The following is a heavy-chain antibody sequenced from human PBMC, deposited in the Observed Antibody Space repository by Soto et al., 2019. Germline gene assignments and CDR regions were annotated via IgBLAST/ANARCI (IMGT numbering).Heavy chain of an antibody. Sequence: SETLSLTCTVSGGSISSYYWSWIRQPPGKGLEWIGKIDQNGITNYNPSLESRVTILKDNSKNQLSLKLTSVTAVDSAVYYGARLNRDYYYYGMDVWGQGATVTVSS. J-gene: IGHJ6*02. CDR2: IDQNGIT. V-gene: IGHV4-59*12. CDR3: ARLNRDYYYYGMDV. CDR1: GGSISSYY.